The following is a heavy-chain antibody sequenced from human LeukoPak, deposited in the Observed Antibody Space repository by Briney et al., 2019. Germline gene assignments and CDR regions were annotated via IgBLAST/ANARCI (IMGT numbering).Heavy chain of an antibody. CDR1: GFTVSSNY. J-gene: IGHJ3*02. D-gene: IGHD5-12*01. Sequence: GGSLRLSCAASGFTVSSNYTSWVRQAPGKGLEWVADISSNGGDKYYADSVRGRFTISRDISENTLYLQMNSLRAEDTAVYYCATEKESGYGAFDIWGQGTMVTVSS. CDR3: ATEKESGYGAFDI. CDR2: ISSNGGDK. V-gene: IGHV3-30*03.